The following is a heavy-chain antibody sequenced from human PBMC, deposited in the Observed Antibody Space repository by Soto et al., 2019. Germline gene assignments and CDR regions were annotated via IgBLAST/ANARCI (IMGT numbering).Heavy chain of an antibody. Sequence: PSETLSLTCAVSGFFISSGSYWGWIRKPPGKGLEWIGSIFHGGNTYYNPSLKSRVTISVGMSKNQFSLKLNSVTAADTAVYYCARARWYDAFDVWGQGTVVTVSS. V-gene: IGHV4-38-2*01. D-gene: IGHD2-15*01. CDR2: IFHGGNT. J-gene: IGHJ3*01. CDR3: ARARWYDAFDV. CDR1: GFFISSGSY.